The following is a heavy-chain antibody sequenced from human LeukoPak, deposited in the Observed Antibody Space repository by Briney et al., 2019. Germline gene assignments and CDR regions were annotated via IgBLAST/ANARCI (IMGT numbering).Heavy chain of an antibody. CDR3: ARGGLEAYYYYYYYMDV. J-gene: IGHJ6*03. D-gene: IGHD3-3*01. V-gene: IGHV4-34*01. Sequence: SSETLSLTCAVYGGSFSGYYWSWIRQPPGKGLEWIGEINHSGSTNYNPSLKSRVTISVDTSKNQFSLKLSSVTAADTAVYYCARGGLEAYYYYYYYMDVWGKGTTVTVSS. CDR2: INHSGST. CDR1: GGSFSGYY.